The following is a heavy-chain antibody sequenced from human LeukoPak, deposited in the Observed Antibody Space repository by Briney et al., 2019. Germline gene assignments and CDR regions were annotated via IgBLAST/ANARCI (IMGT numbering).Heavy chain of an antibody. CDR2: INTDSGGT. J-gene: IGHJ5*02. CDR1: GYSFNTYY. V-gene: IGHV1-2*02. CDR3: SRHVVTLVRGVNNRKEDWFDP. D-gene: IGHD3-10*01. Sequence: GASVKVSCKASGYSFNTYYMNWVRQAPGQGLEWLGWINTDSGGTNYAQKFQGRVTMTRDKANSTAYLELSGLRSDDTAVYYCSRHVVTLVRGVNNRKEDWFDPWGQGTLVSVSS.